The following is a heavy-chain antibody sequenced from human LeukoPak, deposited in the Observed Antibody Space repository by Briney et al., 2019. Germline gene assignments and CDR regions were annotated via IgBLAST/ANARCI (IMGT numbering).Heavy chain of an antibody. J-gene: IGHJ4*02. CDR2: ISWNSGSI. CDR3: AKSPYYYDSSGYYYFDY. D-gene: IGHD3-22*01. V-gene: IGHV3-9*01. Sequence: PGGSLRLSCAASGFTFDDYAMHWVRQVPGKGLEWVSGISWNSGSIGYADSVKGRFTISRDNAKNSLYLQMNSLRAEDTALYYCAKSPYYYDSSGYYYFDYWGQGTLVTVSS. CDR1: GFTFDDYA.